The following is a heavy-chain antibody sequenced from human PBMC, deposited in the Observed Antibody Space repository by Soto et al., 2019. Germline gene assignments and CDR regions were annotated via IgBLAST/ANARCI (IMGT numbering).Heavy chain of an antibody. CDR3: AGIMVRGVIDY. J-gene: IGHJ4*02. D-gene: IGHD3-10*01. CDR2: IYYSGST. Sequence: PSETLSLTCTVSGGSISSYYWSWIRQPPGKGLEWIGYIYYSGSTNYNPSLKSRVTISADTSKNQFSLKLSSVTAADTAVYYCAGIMVRGVIDYWGQGTLVTVSS. CDR1: GGSISSYY. V-gene: IGHV4-59*01.